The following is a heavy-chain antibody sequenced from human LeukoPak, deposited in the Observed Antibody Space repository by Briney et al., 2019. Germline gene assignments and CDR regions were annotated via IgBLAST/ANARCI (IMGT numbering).Heavy chain of an antibody. J-gene: IGHJ4*02. V-gene: IGHV3-23*01. CDR3: ARGTIAAAGYYYFDY. D-gene: IGHD6-13*01. Sequence: GGSLRLSCRASGFTFSGYTMNWVRQAPGKGLEWVAAVTGSGGSTYYADSVKGRFTISRDNSKNTLYLQMNSLRAEDTAVYYCARGTIAAAGYYYFDYWGQGTQVTVSS. CDR2: VTGSGGST. CDR1: GFTFSGYT.